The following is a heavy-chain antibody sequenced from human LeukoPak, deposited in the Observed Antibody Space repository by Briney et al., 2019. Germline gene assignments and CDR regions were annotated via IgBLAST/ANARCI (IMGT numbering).Heavy chain of an antibody. CDR1: GFTVSNNY. J-gene: IGHJ4*02. D-gene: IGHD4-17*01. V-gene: IGHV3-48*02. CDR3: ARGDGGATVTLFDY. CDR2: ISSSSSTI. Sequence: GGSLRLSCAVSGFTVSNNYMSWVRQAPGKGLEWVSYISSSSSTIYYADSVKGRFTISRDNAKNSLYLQMNSLRDEDTAVYYCARGDGGATVTLFDYWGQGTLVTVSS.